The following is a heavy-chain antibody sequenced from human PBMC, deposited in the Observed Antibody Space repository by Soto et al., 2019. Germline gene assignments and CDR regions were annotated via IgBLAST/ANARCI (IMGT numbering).Heavy chain of an antibody. D-gene: IGHD6-13*01. V-gene: IGHV4-31*03. J-gene: IGHJ1*01. CDR1: GGSISSDDFY. CDR3: ARRIGHSSRGPKYFQR. Sequence: PSETLSLTCTVSGGSISSDDFYWSWIRQHPGKGLEWIGYIYYSGNTYYNPSLKSRVTILVDTSKNQFSLKLSSVTAADTAVYYCARRIGHSSRGPKYFQRWGQGTLVTVSS. CDR2: IYYSGNT.